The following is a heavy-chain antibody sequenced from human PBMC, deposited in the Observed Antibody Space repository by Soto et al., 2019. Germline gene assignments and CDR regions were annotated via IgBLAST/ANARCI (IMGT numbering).Heavy chain of an antibody. D-gene: IGHD3-22*01. CDR2: IFSNDEK. CDR3: ARTGDYYDDSADAFDI. Sequence: QVTLKESGPVLVKPTETLTLTCTVSRVNARMGVSWIRQPPGKALEWLVQIFSNDEKAYSTSLWTRLTISKGTSKTQVVLTMTNMDPVDTATYYCARTGDYYDDSADAFDIWGQGPVVTVSS. V-gene: IGHV2-26*01. CDR1: RVNARMG. J-gene: IGHJ3*02.